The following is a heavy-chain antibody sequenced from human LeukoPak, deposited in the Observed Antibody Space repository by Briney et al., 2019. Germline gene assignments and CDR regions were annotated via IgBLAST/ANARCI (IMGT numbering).Heavy chain of an antibody. CDR2: INTNTGNP. D-gene: IGHD2-15*01. Sequence: ASVKVSCKASGYTFTSYAMNWVRQAPGQGLEWMGWINTNTGNPTYAQGFTGRFVFSLDTSVSTAYLQISSLKAEDTAVYYCARDAFDVRYCSGGSCYDSLWFDPWGQGTLVTVSS. J-gene: IGHJ5*02. V-gene: IGHV7-4-1*02. CDR3: ARDAFDVRYCSGGSCYDSLWFDP. CDR1: GYTFTSYA.